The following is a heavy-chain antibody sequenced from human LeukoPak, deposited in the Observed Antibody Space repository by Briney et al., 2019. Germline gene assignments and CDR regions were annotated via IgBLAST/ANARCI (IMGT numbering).Heavy chain of an antibody. CDR3: ARDYYDSSGYYYYGMDV. D-gene: IGHD3-22*01. CDR1: GGSVSSGSYY. CDR2: IYYSGST. Sequence: SETLSLTCTVSGGSVSSGSYYWSWIRQHPGKGLEWIGYIYYSGSTYYKPSLKSRVTISVDTSKNQFSLKLSSVTAADTAVYYCARDYYDSSGYYYYGMDVWGQGTTVTVFS. V-gene: IGHV4-31*03. J-gene: IGHJ6*02.